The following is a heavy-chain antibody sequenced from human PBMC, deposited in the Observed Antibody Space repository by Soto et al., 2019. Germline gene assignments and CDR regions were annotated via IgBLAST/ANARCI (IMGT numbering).Heavy chain of an antibody. CDR1: GYSFAGYW. Sequence: PGESLKISCKGSGYSFAGYWITWVRQKPGKGLEWMGRIDPSDSQTYYSPSFRGHVTISVTKSITTVFLQWSSLRASDTAMYYCARQIYGSDTGPNFQSYVDSWGQGTPVTVSS. D-gene: IGHD5-18*01. V-gene: IGHV5-10-1*01. CDR3: ARQIYGSDTGPNFQSYVDS. J-gene: IGHJ4*02. CDR2: IDPSDSQT.